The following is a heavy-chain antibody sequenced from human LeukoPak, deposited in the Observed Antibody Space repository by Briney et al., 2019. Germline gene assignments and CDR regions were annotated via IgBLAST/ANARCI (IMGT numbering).Heavy chain of an antibody. Sequence: SQTLSLTCTVSGGSISSGGYYWSWNRQPPGKGLEWIGYIYHSGSTYYNPSLKSRVTISVDRSKNQFSLKLSSVTAADTAVYYCARARALDHPSIVGSYFDYWGQGTLVTVSS. J-gene: IGHJ4*02. D-gene: IGHD2-15*01. CDR2: IYHSGST. CDR1: GGSISSGGYY. V-gene: IGHV4-30-2*01. CDR3: ARARALDHPSIVGSYFDY.